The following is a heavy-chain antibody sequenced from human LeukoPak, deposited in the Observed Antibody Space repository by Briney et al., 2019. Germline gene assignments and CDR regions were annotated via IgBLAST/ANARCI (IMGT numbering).Heavy chain of an antibody. CDR3: AKDIIHYYDSSGYPDY. Sequence: GGSLRLSCAASGFTFSSFAMNWVRQAPGKGLEWVSAISSSGGDAYYADSVKGRFTISRDNSKNTLYLQMNSLRAEDTALYYCAKDIIHYYDSSGYPDYWGQETLVTVSS. D-gene: IGHD3-22*01. V-gene: IGHV3-23*01. CDR2: ISSSGGDA. J-gene: IGHJ4*02. CDR1: GFTFSSFA.